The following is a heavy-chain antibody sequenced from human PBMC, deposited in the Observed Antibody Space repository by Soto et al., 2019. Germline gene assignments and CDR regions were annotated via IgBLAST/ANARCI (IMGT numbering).Heavy chain of an antibody. V-gene: IGHV1-69*14. J-gene: IGHJ2*01. Sequence: QVQLVESGAEVKKPGSSVKVSCKASGGTFSNFPINWVRQAPGQGLEWMGGIIPIFGTSHYTQKFQDRVTITADKSTSTAYMELSSLRSEDTAVYYCARVYTSSGTYYRYFDLWGRGTLVTVSS. CDR3: ARVYTSSGTYYRYFDL. CDR1: GGTFSNFP. CDR2: IIPIFGTS. D-gene: IGHD1-26*01.